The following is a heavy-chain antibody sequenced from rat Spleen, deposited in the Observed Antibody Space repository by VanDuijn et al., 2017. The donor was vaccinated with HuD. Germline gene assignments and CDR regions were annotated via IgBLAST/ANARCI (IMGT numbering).Heavy chain of an antibody. Sequence: EVQLVESGGGLVQPGRSLKLSCVASGFTFNNYWMTWIRQAPGKGLEWVASITNTGGSTYYPDSVKGRFTISRDNAKRTLYLQMDSLRSEDTATYHCTRAGYLRDWYFDFWGPGTMVTVSS. CDR3: TRAGYLRDWYFDF. J-gene: IGHJ1*01. CDR2: ITNTGGST. D-gene: IGHD2-2*01. CDR1: GFTFNNYW. V-gene: IGHV5-31*01.